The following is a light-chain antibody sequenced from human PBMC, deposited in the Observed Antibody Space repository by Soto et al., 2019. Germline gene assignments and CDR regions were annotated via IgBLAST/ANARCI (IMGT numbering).Light chain of an antibody. Sequence: QSALTQPASVSGSPGQSITISCTGTSSDVGAYNYVSWYQQHPGKAPKLMIYEVSNRPSGVSNRFSGSKSGNTASLTISGLQADDEADYYCSSYTTYGTLYVFVNGTKLTVL. CDR1: SSDVGAYNY. V-gene: IGLV2-14*01. CDR3: SSYTTYGTLYV. CDR2: EVS. J-gene: IGLJ1*01.